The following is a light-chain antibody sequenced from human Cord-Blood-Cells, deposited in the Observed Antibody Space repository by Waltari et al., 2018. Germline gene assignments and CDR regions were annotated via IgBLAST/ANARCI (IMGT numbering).Light chain of an antibody. J-gene: IGKJ1*01. CDR1: QGISSY. V-gene: IGKV1-9*01. CDR2: AAS. Sequence: DLQLTQSPSFLSASVGDRVTITCRASQGISSYLARYQQKPGKAPKLLIYAASTLQRGVPSRFSRSGSGTEFTLTISSLQPEDCATSYCRQLNSDPRTFGQGTKVEIK. CDR3: RQLNSDPRT.